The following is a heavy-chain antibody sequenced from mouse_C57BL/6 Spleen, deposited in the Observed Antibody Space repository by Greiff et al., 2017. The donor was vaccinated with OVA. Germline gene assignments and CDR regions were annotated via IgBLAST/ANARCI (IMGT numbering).Heavy chain of an antibody. V-gene: IGHV1-7*01. D-gene: IGHD3-3*01. CDR2: INPSSGYT. J-gene: IGHJ3*01. CDR3: ALRDPQLTWAFAY. CDR1: GYTFTSYW. Sequence: QVQLQQSGAQLAKPGASVKLSCKASGYTFTSYWLHWVKQRPGPGLEWIGYINPSSGYTKYNQKFKDKATLTADKSSSKAYMQLSSLTYEDSAVYYCALRDPQLTWAFAYWGQGTLVTVSA.